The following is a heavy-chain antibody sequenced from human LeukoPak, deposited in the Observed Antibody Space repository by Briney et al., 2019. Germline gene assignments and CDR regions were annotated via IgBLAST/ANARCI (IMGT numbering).Heavy chain of an antibody. J-gene: IGHJ4*02. Sequence: PGRALSLSCSPSEFTFSSYAMSWVRQAQGKGLEAPGKGLEWVSTISASGHATYYPDSVRGRFTISRDNSKSTLHLQMDSLRAEDSALYYCAKWPEGATPKFHHWGQGTLVTVSS. D-gene: IGHD1-26*01. CDR1: EFTFSSYA. V-gene: IGHV3-23*01. CDR3: AKWPEGATPKFHH. CDR2: ISASGHAT.